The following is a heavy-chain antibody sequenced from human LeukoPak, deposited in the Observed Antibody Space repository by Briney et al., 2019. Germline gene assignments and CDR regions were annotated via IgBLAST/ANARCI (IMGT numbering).Heavy chain of an antibody. CDR2: ISGSGGTT. V-gene: IGHV3-23*01. CDR3: AKTSPGYSYGLLDY. J-gene: IGHJ4*02. CDR1: GFTFSSYA. D-gene: IGHD5-18*01. Sequence: GGSLRLSCAASGFTFSSYAMSWVRQAPGKGLEWVSAISGSGGTTYYADSVKGRFTISRDTSKNTLYLQMNSLRVEDTAVYYCAKTSPGYSYGLLDYWGQGILVTVSS.